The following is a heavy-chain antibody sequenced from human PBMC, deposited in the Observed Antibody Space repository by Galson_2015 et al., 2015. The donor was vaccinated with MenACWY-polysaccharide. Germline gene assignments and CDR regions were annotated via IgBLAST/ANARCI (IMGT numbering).Heavy chain of an antibody. D-gene: IGHD5-12*01. J-gene: IGHJ5*02. CDR1: GGSISTGSSY. CDR3: ARTLGYSDSAFDNGRDVDRRFDP. CDR2: IHSRGST. V-gene: IGHV4-61*02. Sequence: LSLTCSVSGGSISTGSSYWSWIRQPAGKGLEWIGRIHSRGSTDYSPSLKSRVTISTDTSRNQLSLKLSSVTAADTAVYYCARTLGYSDSAFDNGRDVDRRFDPWGQGTLVTVSS.